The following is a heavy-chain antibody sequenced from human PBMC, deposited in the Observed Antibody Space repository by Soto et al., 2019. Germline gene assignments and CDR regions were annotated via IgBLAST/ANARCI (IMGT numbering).Heavy chain of an antibody. J-gene: IGHJ4*02. D-gene: IGHD3-3*01. CDR1: GGSISSGDYY. V-gene: IGHV4-30-4*01. Sequence: TLSLTCTVSGGSISSGDYYWSWIGQPPGKGLEWIGYIYYSGSTYYNPSLKSRVTISVDTSKNQFSLKLSSVTAADTAVYYCARAPTYYDFWSGYPRSTYYFDYWGQGTLVTVSS. CDR2: IYYSGST. CDR3: ARAPTYYDFWSGYPRSTYYFDY.